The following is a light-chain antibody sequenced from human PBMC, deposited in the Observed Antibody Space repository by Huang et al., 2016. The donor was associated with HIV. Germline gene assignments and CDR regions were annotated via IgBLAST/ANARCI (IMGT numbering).Light chain of an antibody. J-gene: IGKJ5*01. CDR2: KTS. Sequence: DIQMTQSPSTLSASVGDRVTITCRASQSIGNWLAWYQQKPGKAPKVLIYKTSTLESGVPSRFSGRGSGTEFTLTISSLQPDDLATYYCQQYKDYWITFGQGTRLEI. CDR1: QSIGNW. V-gene: IGKV1-5*03. CDR3: QQYKDYWIT.